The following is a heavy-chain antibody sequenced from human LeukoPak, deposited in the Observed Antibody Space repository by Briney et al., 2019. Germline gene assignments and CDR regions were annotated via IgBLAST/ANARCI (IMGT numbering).Heavy chain of an antibody. V-gene: IGHV4-61*02. CDR3: ARYDFWSGYPPGTYYYYMDV. Sequence: SETLSLTCTVSGDSISSGNFYWSWIRQPAGKRLEWIGRIYPTGSTNYNPSLMSRVTMSVDTSKNQFSLKLSSVTAADTAVYYCARYDFWSGYPPGTYYYYMDVWGKGTTVTVSS. CDR1: GDSISSGNFY. J-gene: IGHJ6*03. CDR2: IYPTGST. D-gene: IGHD3-3*01.